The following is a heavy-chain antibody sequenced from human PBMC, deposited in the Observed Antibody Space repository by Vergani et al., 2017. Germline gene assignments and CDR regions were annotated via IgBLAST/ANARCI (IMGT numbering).Heavy chain of an antibody. V-gene: IGHV3-30-3*01. J-gene: IGHJ4*02. CDR1: GFTFSSYA. D-gene: IGHD3-16*02. CDR3: ARAGDDYIWGSYREFDY. CDR2: ISYDGSNK. Sequence: QVQLVESGGGVVQPGRSLRLSCAASGFTFSSYAMHWVRQAPGKGLEWVAVISYDGSNKYYADSVKGRFTISRDNSKNTLYLQMNSLRAEDTAVYYCARAGDDYIWGSYREFDYWGQGTLVTVSS.